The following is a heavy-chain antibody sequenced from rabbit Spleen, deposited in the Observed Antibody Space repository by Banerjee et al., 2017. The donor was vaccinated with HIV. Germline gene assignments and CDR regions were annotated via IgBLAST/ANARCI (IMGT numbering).Heavy chain of an antibody. J-gene: IGHJ6*01. CDR3: ARDTGSSFSIYGMDL. Sequence: EQLEESGGGLVKPEGSLTLTCKASGVSLNDKDVMCWVRQAPGKGLEWIACINIVTGKSVYASWAKGRFMMSRTSSTTVTLQMTSLTVADTATYFCARDTGSSFSIYGMDLWGPGTLVTVS. CDR1: GVSLNDKDV. CDR2: INIVTGKS. D-gene: IGHD8-1*01. V-gene: IGHV1S45*01.